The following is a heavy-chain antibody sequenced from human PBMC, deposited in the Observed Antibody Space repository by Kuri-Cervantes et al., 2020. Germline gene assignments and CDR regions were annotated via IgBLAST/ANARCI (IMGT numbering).Heavy chain of an antibody. CDR3: ASNALHGPGDAFDI. D-gene: IGHD5-24*01. CDR2: INHSGST. J-gene: IGHJ3*02. V-gene: IGHV4-34*01. CDR1: GGSFSGYY. Sequence: SETLSLTCAVYGGSFSGYYWSWIRQPPGKGLEWIGEINHSGSTNYNPSLKSRVTISVDTSKNQFSLKVSSVTAADTAIYYCASNALHGPGDAFDIWDQGTMVTVSS.